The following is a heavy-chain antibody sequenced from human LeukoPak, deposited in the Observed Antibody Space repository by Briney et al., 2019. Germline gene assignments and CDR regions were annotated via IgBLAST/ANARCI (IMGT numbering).Heavy chain of an antibody. J-gene: IGHJ6*02. CDR1: GGSISSYF. CDR3: ARFAARLYYYGMDV. D-gene: IGHD6-6*01. Sequence: PSETLSLTCTVSGGSISSYFWSWIRKPPGKGLEWIGYIYYSGSTNYNPSLKSRVTISVDTSKNQFSLKLSSVTAADTAVYYCARFAARLYYYGMDVWGQGTTVTVSS. CDR2: IYYSGST. V-gene: IGHV4-59*08.